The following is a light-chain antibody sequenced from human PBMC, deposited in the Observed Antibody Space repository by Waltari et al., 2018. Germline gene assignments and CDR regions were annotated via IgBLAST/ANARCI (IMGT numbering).Light chain of an antibody. J-gene: IGKJ3*01. CDR2: GAS. CDR1: QTITSGH. Sequence: EIALTQSPGTLSLSPGERASLSCRASQTITSGHLTWLQQRPGQAPRLLFFGASNRAAGTPDRFTGSGSGTDFTLTISPLEPEDSATYYCQQYENSPFTFGPGTKVEIK. CDR3: QQYENSPFT. V-gene: IGKV3-20*01.